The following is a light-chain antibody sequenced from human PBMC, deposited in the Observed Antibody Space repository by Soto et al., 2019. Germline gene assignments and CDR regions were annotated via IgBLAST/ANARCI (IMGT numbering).Light chain of an antibody. Sequence: IVLTQSPGTLSLSPGERATLSCRASQSVLNYLAWYQQKPGQAPRLLIYDAYNRATGIPARFGGSGSGTDFTLTISSLVHEDFAVYYCHQRSNCPPLTFGGGTKVEIK. CDR1: QSVLNY. CDR2: DAY. J-gene: IGKJ4*01. V-gene: IGKV3-11*01. CDR3: HQRSNCPPLT.